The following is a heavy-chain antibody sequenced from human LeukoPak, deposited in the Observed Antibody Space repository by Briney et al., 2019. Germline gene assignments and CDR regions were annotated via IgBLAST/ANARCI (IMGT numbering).Heavy chain of an antibody. CDR3: ASTPPNYYDSSGYPFDY. J-gene: IGHJ4*02. D-gene: IGHD3-22*01. Sequence: GGSLRLSCAASGFTFSSYWMHWVRQAPGKGLVWVSRINSDGSSTSYADSVKGRFTISRDNAKNTLYLQMNSLRAGDTAVHYCASTPPNYYDSSGYPFDYWGQGTLVTVSS. CDR2: INSDGSST. CDR1: GFTFSSYW. V-gene: IGHV3-74*01.